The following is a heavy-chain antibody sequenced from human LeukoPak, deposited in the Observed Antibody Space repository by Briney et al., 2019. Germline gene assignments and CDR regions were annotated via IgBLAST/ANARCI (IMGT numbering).Heavy chain of an antibody. V-gene: IGHV4-59*01. CDR3: AREEAAAGGNWFDP. J-gene: IGHJ5*02. D-gene: IGHD6-13*01. CDR1: GGSISSYY. Sequence: SETLSLTCTVSGGSISSYYWSSIRQPPGKGLEWIGYIYYSGSTNYNPSLKSRVTISVDTSKNQFSLKLSSVTAADTAVYYCAREEAAAGGNWFDPWGQGTLVTVSS. CDR2: IYYSGST.